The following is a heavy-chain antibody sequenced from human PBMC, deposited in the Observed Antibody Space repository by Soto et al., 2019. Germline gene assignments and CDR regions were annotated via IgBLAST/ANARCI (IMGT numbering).Heavy chain of an antibody. J-gene: IGHJ4*02. CDR1: GASISSGDSY. V-gene: IGHV4-30-4*01. CDR3: ARTSPSSYFDY. CDR2: TYCSGST. D-gene: IGHD6-6*01. Sequence: QVQLQESGPGLVKPSQTLSLTCTVSGASISSGDSYWSWIRQPPGKGLQWIGYTYCSGSTYYNPSLKSRVTISVDTSKNQFSLKVSSVTATDTAVYYCARTSPSSYFDYWGQGTLVTVSS.